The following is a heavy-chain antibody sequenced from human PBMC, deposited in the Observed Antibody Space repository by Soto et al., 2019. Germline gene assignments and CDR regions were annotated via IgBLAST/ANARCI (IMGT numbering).Heavy chain of an antibody. D-gene: IGHD5-12*01. J-gene: IGHJ6*02. CDR1: GYSFTSYW. CDR2: IYPGDSDT. Sequence: PGESLKISCKGSGYSFTSYWIGWVRQMPGKGLERMGIIYPGDSDTRYSPSFQGQVTISADKSISTAYLQWSSLKASDTAMYYCARHSSVEMATISSYYYGMDVWGQGTTVTVSS. CDR3: ARHSSVEMATISSYYYGMDV. V-gene: IGHV5-51*01.